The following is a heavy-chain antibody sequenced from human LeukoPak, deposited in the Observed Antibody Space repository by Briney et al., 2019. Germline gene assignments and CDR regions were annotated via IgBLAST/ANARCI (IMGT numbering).Heavy chain of an antibody. CDR3: ARYSGSYSGFDY. CDR1: GGSISSYY. Sequence: PSETLSLTCNVSGGSISSYYWSWIRQPPGKGLEWIGYIYYSGSINYNPSLKSRVTISVDTSKNQFSLKLRSVTAADTAVYYCARYSGSYSGFDYWGQGTLVTVSS. J-gene: IGHJ4*02. CDR2: IYYSGSI. D-gene: IGHD1-26*01. V-gene: IGHV4-59*08.